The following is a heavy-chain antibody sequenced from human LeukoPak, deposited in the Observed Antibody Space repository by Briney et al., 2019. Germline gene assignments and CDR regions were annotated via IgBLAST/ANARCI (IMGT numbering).Heavy chain of an antibody. CDR1: GGSISGHY. Sequence: SETLSLTCSVSGGSISGHYWTWIRQPPGKGLEWIDYVFSSGSTNYKSSLKSRVTISDDTSKNQFSLRLTFVTAADTAMYSCATVPTIFKVDMYYFDFWGQRRLVTIS. V-gene: IGHV4-59*11. CDR2: VFSSGST. D-gene: IGHD3-3*01. J-gene: IGHJ4*02. CDR3: ATVPTIFKVDMYYFDF.